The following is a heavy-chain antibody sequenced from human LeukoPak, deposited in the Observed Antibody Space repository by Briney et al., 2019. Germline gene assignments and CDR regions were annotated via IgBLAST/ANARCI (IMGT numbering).Heavy chain of an antibody. Sequence: GGSLRLSCAASGFTFSSYAVHWVRQAPGKGLEWVAVISYDGSDKYYADSVKGRFTISRDNSKNTLYLQMSSLRAEDTAVYYCARVFDYWGQGTLVTVSS. CDR3: ARVFDY. CDR1: GFTFSSYA. V-gene: IGHV3-30-3*01. J-gene: IGHJ4*02. CDR2: ISYDGSDK.